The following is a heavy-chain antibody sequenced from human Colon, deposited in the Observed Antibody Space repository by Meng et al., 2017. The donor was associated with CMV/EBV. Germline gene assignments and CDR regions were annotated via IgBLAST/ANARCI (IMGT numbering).Heavy chain of an antibody. CDR3: ARESYYSGNYPRRQYFEY. J-gene: IGHJ4*02. D-gene: IGHD3-22*01. Sequence: SETLSLTCTVSGSSIKANYYWGWVRQAPGKGLEWIGEVDHDGTVKSSASLDGRVIISADAASRRFSLNLTSVTAADSGVYFCARESYYSGNYPRRQYFEYWGQGTQVTVSS. CDR1: GSSIKANYY. CDR2: VDHDGTV. V-gene: IGHV4-38-2*02.